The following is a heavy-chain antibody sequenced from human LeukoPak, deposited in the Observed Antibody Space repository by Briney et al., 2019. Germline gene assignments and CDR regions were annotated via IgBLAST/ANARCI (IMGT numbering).Heavy chain of an antibody. D-gene: IGHD3-22*01. J-gene: IGHJ4*02. Sequence: GRSLRLSCAASGFTFSTYAMHWVRQAPGKGLEWVAVIWYDGSNKYYADSVKGRFTISRDNSKKTVYLQMNSLRAEDTAVYYCAKGKGNYYDRSGYYVLDYWGQGTLVTVSS. CDR2: IWYDGSNK. V-gene: IGHV3-33*06. CDR1: GFTFSTYA. CDR3: AKGKGNYYDRSGYYVLDY.